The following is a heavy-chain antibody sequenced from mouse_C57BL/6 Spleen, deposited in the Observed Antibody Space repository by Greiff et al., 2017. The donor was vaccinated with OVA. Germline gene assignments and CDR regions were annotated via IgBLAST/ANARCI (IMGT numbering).Heavy chain of an antibody. CDR3: AKHGSTVVAPGDMDY. CDR1: GFSLTSYG. D-gene: IGHD1-1*01. J-gene: IGHJ4*01. Sequence: VQLQESGPGLVAPSQSLSITCTVSGFSLTSYGVDWVRQPPGKGLEWLGVIWGGGSTNYNSALMYRLSISKENSKSHVFLKMNRLQTDKTAMYYCAKHGSTVVAPGDMDYWGQGTSVTVSS. V-gene: IGHV2-9*01. CDR2: IWGGGST.